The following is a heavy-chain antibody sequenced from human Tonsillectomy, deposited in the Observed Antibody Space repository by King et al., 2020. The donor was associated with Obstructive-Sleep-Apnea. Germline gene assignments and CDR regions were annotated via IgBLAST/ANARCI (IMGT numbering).Heavy chain of an antibody. CDR3: ARDGITMVRGGNYFDY. V-gene: IGHV3-48*04. CDR1: GFTFSSYS. J-gene: IGHJ4*02. CDR2: ISSSSSTI. D-gene: IGHD3-10*01. Sequence: QLVQSGGGLVQPGGSLRLSCAASGFTFSSYSMNWVRHAPGKGLEWVSYISSSSSTIYYAESVKGRFTISRDNAKNSLDLQMNSLRAEYTAVYYCARDGITMVRGGNYFDYWGQGTLVTVSS.